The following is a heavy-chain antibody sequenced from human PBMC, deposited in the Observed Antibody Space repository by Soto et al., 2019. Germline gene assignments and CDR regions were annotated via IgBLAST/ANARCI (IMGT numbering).Heavy chain of an antibody. CDR2: ISHSGTT. V-gene: IGHV4-4*02. CDR3: ATKNVPTPGNY. D-gene: IGHD2-2*01. Sequence: QVQLQESGPGLVEPSGTLSLTCAVSLVSISSGNWWSWVRQPPGRGLEYIGEISHSGTTNYNPSPEXRLTISLAASKNQFYLTLTSVTAADTAVYYCATKNVPTPGNYWRQGTLVIVSS. CDR1: LVSISSGNW. J-gene: IGHJ4*02.